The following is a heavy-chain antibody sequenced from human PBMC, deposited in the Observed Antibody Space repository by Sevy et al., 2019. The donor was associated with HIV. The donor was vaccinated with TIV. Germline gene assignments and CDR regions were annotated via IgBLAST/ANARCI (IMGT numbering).Heavy chain of an antibody. CDR2: INAGNCNT. V-gene: IGHV1-3*01. J-gene: IGHJ4*02. Sequence: ASVKVSCKASGYTFTSYAFHWVRQAPGQRLEWMGWINAGNCNTKYSEKFQGRVTITRDTSASTAYMELSSLRSEDTAVYYCARDYFGSGTFYNGNFFDYWGQGTLVTVSS. D-gene: IGHD3-10*01. CDR3: ARDYFGSGTFYNGNFFDY. CDR1: GYTFTSYA.